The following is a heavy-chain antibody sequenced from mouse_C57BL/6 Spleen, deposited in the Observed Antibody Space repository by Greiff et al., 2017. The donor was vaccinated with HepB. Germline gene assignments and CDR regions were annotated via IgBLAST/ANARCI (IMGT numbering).Heavy chain of an antibody. J-gene: IGHJ2*01. CDR3: ARTGAAAQATYDY. D-gene: IGHD3-2*02. CDR1: GYTFTSYW. V-gene: IGHV1-50*01. CDR2: IDPTDSYT. Sequence: QVQLKQPGAELVKPGASVKLSCKASGYTFTSYWMQWVKQRPGQGLEWIGEIDPTDSYTNYNQKFKGKATLTVDTSSSTAYMQLSSMTSEDSAVYYCARTGAAAQATYDYWGQGTTLTVSS.